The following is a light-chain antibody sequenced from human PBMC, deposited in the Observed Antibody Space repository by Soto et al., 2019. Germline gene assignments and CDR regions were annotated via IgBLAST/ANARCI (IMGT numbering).Light chain of an antibody. Sequence: DIQMTQSPYSLSASVGDRVTITCQATQDIRKYLNWYQQKPGKAPKLLIYDASSLETGVPSRFSGSGSGTDFTLTISSLQPEDFATYYCQQYDNLPLIFGQGTRLDIK. CDR1: QDIRKY. V-gene: IGKV1-33*01. CDR3: QQYDNLPLI. J-gene: IGKJ5*01. CDR2: DAS.